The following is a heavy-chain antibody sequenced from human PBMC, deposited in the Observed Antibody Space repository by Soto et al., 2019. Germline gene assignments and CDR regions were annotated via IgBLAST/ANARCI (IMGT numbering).Heavy chain of an antibody. CDR2: IYHSGST. CDR3: ARFMTMVTNLAFDI. J-gene: IGHJ3*02. Sequence: QVQLQESGPGLVKPSGTLSLTCAVSGGSISTSNWWSWVRQPPGKGLEWIGEIYHSGSTNYSPSPKSRLYISAAKSKNHFSLKLSSVTASDTAVYYCARFMTMVTNLAFDIWGQGTMVTVSS. CDR1: GGSISTSNW. D-gene: IGHD4-17*01. V-gene: IGHV4-4*02.